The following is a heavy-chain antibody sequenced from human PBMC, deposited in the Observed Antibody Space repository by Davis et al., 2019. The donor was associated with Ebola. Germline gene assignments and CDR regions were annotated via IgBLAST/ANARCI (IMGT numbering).Heavy chain of an antibody. CDR1: GFTFPTHW. V-gene: IGHV5-51*01. CDR3: GRGARTGPYWYFDL. CDR2: IYPGDSDA. D-gene: IGHD7-27*01. J-gene: IGHJ2*01. Sequence: GESLKISCKGSGFTFPTHWIAWVRQMPGKGLEWVGLIYPGDSDASYSPSFQGHVTISADRSTTTAYLQWISLKASDTAMYYCGRGARTGPYWYFDLWGRGTLVTVSS.